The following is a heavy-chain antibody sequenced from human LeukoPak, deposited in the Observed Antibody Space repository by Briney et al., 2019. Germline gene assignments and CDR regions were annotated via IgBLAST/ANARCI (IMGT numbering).Heavy chain of an antibody. D-gene: IGHD5-18*01. Sequence: GGSLRLSCAPSGFXFSTYAISWVRQAPGKGLEWLSAISGSGGSTYYADSVKGRFTISRDTAKNSLYLQMNSLRAEDTAVYYCARLRGYSYGLDYWGQGILVTVSS. CDR2: ISGSGGST. V-gene: IGHV3-23*01. CDR1: GFXFSTYA. J-gene: IGHJ4*02. CDR3: ARLRGYSYGLDY.